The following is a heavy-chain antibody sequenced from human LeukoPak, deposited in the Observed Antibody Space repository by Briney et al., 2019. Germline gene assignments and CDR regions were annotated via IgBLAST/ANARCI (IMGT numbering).Heavy chain of an antibody. CDR3: ASIRGTFGY. J-gene: IGHJ4*02. Sequence: GGSLRLSCAASGFTFSDHFLDWVRQAPGKGLEWVGRTRNKANSYITEYAASVKGRFTVSRDDSKNSLYLQMSSLKTDDTAMYYCASIRGTFGYWGQGTLVTVSS. CDR2: TRNKANSYIT. D-gene: IGHD1-26*01. V-gene: IGHV3-72*01. CDR1: GFTFSDHF.